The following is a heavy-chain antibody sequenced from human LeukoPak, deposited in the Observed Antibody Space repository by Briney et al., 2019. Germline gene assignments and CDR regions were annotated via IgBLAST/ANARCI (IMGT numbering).Heavy chain of an antibody. CDR1: GFTFSSYW. J-gene: IGHJ4*02. CDR3: ARGEWENPRNIDY. CDR2: IKQDGSEK. D-gene: IGHD1-26*01. V-gene: IGHV3-7*01. Sequence: PGGSLRLSCAASGFTFSSYWMSWVRQAPGKGLEWVANIKQDGSEKYYVDSVKGRFTISRDNAKNTLYLQMNSLRAEDTAVYYCARGEWENPRNIDYWGQGTLVTVSS.